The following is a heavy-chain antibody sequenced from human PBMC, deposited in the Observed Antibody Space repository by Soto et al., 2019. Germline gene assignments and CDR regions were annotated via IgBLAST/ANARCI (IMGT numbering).Heavy chain of an antibody. CDR3: AQGNGDS. CDR2: ITGSGGST. J-gene: IGHJ1*01. Sequence: PGGSLRLSCAASGFSFSKYVMNWVRRTPGKGLEWVSGITGSGGSTFYADSVKGRFTISRDNSKNTLYLQMDSLRAEDTAIYYCAQGNGDSWGQGTLVTVS. CDR1: GFSFSKYV. D-gene: IGHD3-10*01. V-gene: IGHV3-23*01.